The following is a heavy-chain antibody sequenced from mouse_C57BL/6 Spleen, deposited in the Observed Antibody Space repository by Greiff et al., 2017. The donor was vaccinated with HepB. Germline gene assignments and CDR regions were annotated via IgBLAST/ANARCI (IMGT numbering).Heavy chain of an antibody. CDR3: ARETGTGFDY. J-gene: IGHJ2*01. D-gene: IGHD4-1*01. CDR2: ISNLAYSI. CDR1: GFTFSDYG. V-gene: IGHV5-15*01. Sequence: DVMLVESGGGLVQPGGSLKLSCAASGFTFSDYGMAWVRQAPRKGPEWVAFISNLAYSIYYADTVTGRFTISRENAKNTLYLEMSSLRSEDTAMYYCARETGTGFDYWGQGTTLTVSS.